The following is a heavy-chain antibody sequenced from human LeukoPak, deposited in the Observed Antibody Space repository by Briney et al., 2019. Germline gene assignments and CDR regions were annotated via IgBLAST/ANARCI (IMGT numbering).Heavy chain of an antibody. CDR3: ARAVMVRGVIPWFDR. D-gene: IGHD3-10*01. CDR2: IIPIFGTA. Sequence: ASVKVSCKASGGTFSSHAISWVRQAPGQGLEWMGGIIPIFGTANYAQKFQGRVTITADESTSTAYMELSSLRSEDTAVYYCARAVMVRGVIPWFDRWGQGTLVTVSS. CDR1: GGTFSSHA. J-gene: IGHJ5*02. V-gene: IGHV1-69*13.